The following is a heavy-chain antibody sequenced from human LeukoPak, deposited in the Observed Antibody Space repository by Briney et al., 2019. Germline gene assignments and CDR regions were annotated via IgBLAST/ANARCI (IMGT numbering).Heavy chain of an antibody. CDR1: GYTFTGYY. CDR3: ARENAGNYYGSGGIHYGMDV. J-gene: IGHJ6*02. D-gene: IGHD3-10*01. Sequence: ASVKVSCKASGYTFTGYYMHWVRQAPGQGLEWMGWINPNSGGTNYAQKFQGWVTMTRDTSISTAYMELSRLRSDDTAVYYCARENAGNYYGSGGIHYGMDVWGQGTTVTVSS. V-gene: IGHV1-2*04. CDR2: INPNSGGT.